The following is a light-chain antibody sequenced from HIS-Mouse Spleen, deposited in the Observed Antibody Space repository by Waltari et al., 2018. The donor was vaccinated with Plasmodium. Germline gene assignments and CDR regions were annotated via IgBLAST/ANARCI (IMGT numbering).Light chain of an antibody. CDR2: GAS. V-gene: IGKV3-20*01. CDR3: QQYGSSPPYT. CDR1: QSVSSSY. J-gene: IGKJ2*01. Sequence: EIVLTKSPGTLSLSPGERATLSCRASQSVSSSYLAWYQQNPGQAPRLLIYGASSRATGIPDRFSGSGSGTDFTLTISRLEPEDFAVYYCQQYGSSPPYTFGQGTKLEIK.